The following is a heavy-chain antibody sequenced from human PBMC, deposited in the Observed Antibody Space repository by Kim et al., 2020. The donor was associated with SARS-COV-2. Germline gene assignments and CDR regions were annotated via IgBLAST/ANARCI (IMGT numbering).Heavy chain of an antibody. Sequence: GGSLRLSCAASEFTFSTNWCSWAGKPPGRGLVWSHRLIGMGNRQNSADSVKGRFTTSRDKAKNTLYLKMNSLRAEDTPVYYCARASSTSCPCYYMDVWGKGTTVTVSS. D-gene: IGHD2-2*01. CDR1: EFTFSTNW. CDR3: ARASSTSCPCYYMDV. V-gene: IGHV3-74*01. J-gene: IGHJ6*03. CDR2: LIGMGNRQ.